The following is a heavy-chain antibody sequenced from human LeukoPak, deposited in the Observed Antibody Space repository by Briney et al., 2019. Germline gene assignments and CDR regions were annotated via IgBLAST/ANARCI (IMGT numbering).Heavy chain of an antibody. CDR3: ARDQQRIMIAVGPGIFDY. Sequence: PGGSLRLSCAASGFTFSSYEMNWVRQAPGKGLEWVSYISSSGITIYYADSVKGRFTISRDNAKNSLYLQMNRLRAEDTAVYYCARDQQRIMIAVGPGIFDYWGQGTLVTVSS. V-gene: IGHV3-48*03. CDR2: ISSSGITI. CDR1: GFTFSSYE. J-gene: IGHJ4*02. D-gene: IGHD3-16*01.